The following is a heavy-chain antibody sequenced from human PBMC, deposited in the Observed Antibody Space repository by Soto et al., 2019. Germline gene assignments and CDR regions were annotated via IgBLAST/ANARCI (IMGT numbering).Heavy chain of an antibody. V-gene: IGHV1-3*01. CDR1: GYTFSHYA. CDR2: ITAGNGHT. Sequence: QVQLVQSGAEAKKPGASVKVSCKASGYTFSHYALHWVRQAPGQRLEWMGWITAGNGHTKYSQNFQGRVTFTRDTSSNTAYMELNSLTSEDTAVYSCARVGGIVSHYFFYGMDVWGQGNSVIVSS. CDR3: ARVGGIVSHYFFYGMDV. D-gene: IGHD2-15*01. J-gene: IGHJ6*02.